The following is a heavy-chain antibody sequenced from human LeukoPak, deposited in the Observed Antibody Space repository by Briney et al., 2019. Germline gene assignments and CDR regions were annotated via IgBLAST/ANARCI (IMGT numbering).Heavy chain of an antibody. CDR2: ISGSDGFT. D-gene: IGHD1-26*01. V-gene: IGHV3-23*01. CDR3: ARRSPGGTYYFDY. Sequence: QPGGSLRLSCAASGFTFNNYAMSWVRQAPGKGLEWVSSISGSDGFTFYADSVKGRFTISRDNSKNTRSLQMNSLRAEDTAVYYCARRSPGGTYYFDYWGQGALVTVSS. CDR1: GFTFNNYA. J-gene: IGHJ4*02.